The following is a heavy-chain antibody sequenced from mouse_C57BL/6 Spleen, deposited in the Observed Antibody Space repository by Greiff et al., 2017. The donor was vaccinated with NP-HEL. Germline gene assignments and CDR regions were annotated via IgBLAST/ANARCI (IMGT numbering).Heavy chain of an antibody. J-gene: IGHJ2*01. CDR1: GFTFSSYG. CDR3: ARHEGDYYFDY. D-gene: IGHD3-3*01. Sequence: EVKLMESGGDLVKPGGSLKLSCAASGFTFSSYGMSWVRQTPDKRLEWVATISSGGSYTYYPDSVKGRFTISRDNAKNTLYLQMSSLKSEDTAMYYCARHEGDYYFDYWGQGTTLTVSS. V-gene: IGHV5-6*01. CDR2: ISSGGSYT.